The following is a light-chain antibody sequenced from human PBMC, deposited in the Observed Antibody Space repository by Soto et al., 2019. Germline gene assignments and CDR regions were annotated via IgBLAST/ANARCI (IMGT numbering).Light chain of an antibody. CDR2: EVS. CDR1: SSDVGRYNY. Sequence: GASSDVGRYNYISWYQQRPGKAPKLIIYEVSKRPSGVPDRLSGFKYGNTASLTVSGLQAEDEADYYCSSYAGNSRYVFGTGTKVTVL. CDR3: SSYAGNSRYV. J-gene: IGLJ1*01. V-gene: IGLV2-8*01.